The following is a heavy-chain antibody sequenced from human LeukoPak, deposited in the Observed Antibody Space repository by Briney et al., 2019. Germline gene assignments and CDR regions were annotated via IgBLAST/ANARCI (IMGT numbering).Heavy chain of an antibody. V-gene: IGHV1-18*01. D-gene: IGHD3-10*01. CDR2: ISAYNGST. CDR1: GYTFTSYG. Sequence: ASVKVSCKASGYTFTSYGISWVRQAPGQGLEWMGWISAYNGSTNYAQKLQGRVTMTTDTSTSTAYMELRSLRSDDTAVYYCARDPSITMVRGVIENNWFDPCGQGTLVTVSS. CDR3: ARDPSITMVRGVIENNWFDP. J-gene: IGHJ5*02.